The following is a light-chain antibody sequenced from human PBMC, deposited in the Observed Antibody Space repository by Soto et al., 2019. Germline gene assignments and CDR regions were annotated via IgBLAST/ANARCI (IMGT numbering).Light chain of an antibody. Sequence: DIQMTQSPSSLSASVGDRVTITCRASQAISNYLAWYQKKPGKAPTLLIHAASTLQSGVSSRFSGSGSGTDFTLTIGSLQPEDVATYYCQKYNRVPLTFGGGTKVEIK. J-gene: IGKJ4*01. CDR3: QKYNRVPLT. V-gene: IGKV1-27*01. CDR1: QAISNY. CDR2: AAS.